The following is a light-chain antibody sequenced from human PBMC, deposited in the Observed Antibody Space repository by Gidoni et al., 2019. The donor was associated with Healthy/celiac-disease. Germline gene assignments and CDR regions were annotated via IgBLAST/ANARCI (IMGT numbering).Light chain of an antibody. CDR3: QQRNSYPFT. J-gene: IGKJ4*01. CDR1: QGISSY. Sequence: DFQLPQPPSLLSAPVGDRVTITCRASQGISSYLAWYQQKPGKAPKLLIYAASTLQSGVPSRFSGSGSGTEFTLTISSLQAEDVANYYWQQRNSYPFTFGGGTKVEIK. CDR2: AAS. V-gene: IGKV1-9*01.